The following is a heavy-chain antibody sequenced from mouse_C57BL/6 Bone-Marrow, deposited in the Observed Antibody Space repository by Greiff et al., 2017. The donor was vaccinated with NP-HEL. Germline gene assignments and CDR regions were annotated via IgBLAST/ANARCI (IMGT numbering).Heavy chain of an antibody. Sequence: EVQLQQSGPELVKPGASVKISCTASGYTFTDYYMHWVKQRHGKSLEWIGDINPNSGATSYTQKFKGKATLTVDKSSSTAYMEIRSLTSEDSAVYYCARATYYDYDGAMDFWGQGTSVTVSS. CDR3: ARATYYDYDGAMDF. CDR2: INPNSGAT. D-gene: IGHD2-4*01. J-gene: IGHJ4*01. V-gene: IGHV1-26*01. CDR1: GYTFTDYY.